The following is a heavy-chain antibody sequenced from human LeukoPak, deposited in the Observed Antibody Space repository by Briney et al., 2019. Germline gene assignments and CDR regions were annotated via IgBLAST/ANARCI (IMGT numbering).Heavy chain of an antibody. V-gene: IGHV4-34*01. CDR2: INHSGST. Sequence: PSETLSLTCAVYGGSFSGYYWSWMRQPPGKGLEWIREINHSGSTNYNPSLKSRVIISVDTSQNQFSLKLSSVTAADTAVYYCARGPNYSSSRRPFDYWGQGTLVTVSS. D-gene: IGHD6-13*01. J-gene: IGHJ4*02. CDR1: GGSFSGYY. CDR3: ARGPNYSSSRRPFDY.